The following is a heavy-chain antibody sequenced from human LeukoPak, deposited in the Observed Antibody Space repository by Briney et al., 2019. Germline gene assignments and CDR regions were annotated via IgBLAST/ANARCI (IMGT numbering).Heavy chain of an antibody. CDR2: ISHDGTVK. CDR1: GFTFSRHG. D-gene: IGHD2-15*01. J-gene: IGHJ4*02. Sequence: PGGSLRLSCVASGFTFSRHGMQWVRQAPGKGPEWVAVISHDGTVKHYSDSVRGRFSISRDSSDNTLFLQMTSLRAEDTAVYYCAKEMRAYTSTCYDYWGQGTLVTVSS. CDR3: AKEMRAYTSTCYDY. V-gene: IGHV3-30*18.